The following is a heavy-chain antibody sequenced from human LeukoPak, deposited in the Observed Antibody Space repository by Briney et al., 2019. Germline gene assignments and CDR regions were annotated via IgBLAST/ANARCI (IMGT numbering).Heavy chain of an antibody. CDR3: TRAGSYRHDY. D-gene: IGHD2-21*01. J-gene: IGHJ4*02. CDR1: GFSFSSYW. Sequence: GGSLRLSCAASGFSFSSYWMHWVRQGPGEGLVWVSRINSDGSTANYADSVKGRFTISRDNAKSTLYLQMNSLRGDDTAMYYCTRAGSYRHDYWGQGTLVTVSS. CDR2: INSDGSTA. V-gene: IGHV3-74*01.